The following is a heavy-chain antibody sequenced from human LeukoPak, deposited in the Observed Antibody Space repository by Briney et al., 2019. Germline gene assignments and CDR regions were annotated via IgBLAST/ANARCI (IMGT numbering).Heavy chain of an antibody. V-gene: IGHV4-34*01. CDR3: ARGGHYYDSSGYYRLGY. D-gene: IGHD3-22*01. CDR2: INHSGST. CDR1: GGSFSGYY. J-gene: IGHJ4*02. Sequence: SETLSLTCAVYGGSFSGYYWSWIRQPPGKGLEWIGEINHSGSTNYNPSLESRVAISVDTSKNQFSLKLSSVTAADTAAYYCARGGHYYDSSGYYRLGYWGQGTLVTVSS.